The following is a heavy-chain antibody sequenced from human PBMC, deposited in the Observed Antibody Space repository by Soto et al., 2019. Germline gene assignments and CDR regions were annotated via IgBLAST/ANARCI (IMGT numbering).Heavy chain of an antibody. CDR3: ARERNYFDSSGYHDAFDI. V-gene: IGHV3-48*03. J-gene: IGHJ3*02. D-gene: IGHD3-22*01. CDR1: GFTFSSYE. Sequence: VGSLRLSCAASGFTFSSYEMNWVRQAPGKGLEWVSYISTSGSTIYCADSVKGRFTISRDNAKNSLYLQMNSLRAEDTAVYYCARERNYFDSSGYHDAFDIWGQGTMVTVSS. CDR2: ISTSGSTI.